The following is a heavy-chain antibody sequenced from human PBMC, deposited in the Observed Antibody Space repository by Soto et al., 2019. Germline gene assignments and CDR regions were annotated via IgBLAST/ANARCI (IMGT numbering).Heavy chain of an antibody. Sequence: EVQLVESGGGLVKPGGSLRLSCAASGFTFSTYTLNWVRQAPGKGLEWVSSISTSGDATYYEDSVRGRFTISRDNARAALYLQMASLRVEDTAMYYCTRDGEPLWGQGTMVRVSS. CDR1: GFTFSTYT. V-gene: IGHV3-21*01. CDR3: TRDGEPL. D-gene: IGHD3-3*01. CDR2: ISTSGDAT. J-gene: IGHJ3*01.